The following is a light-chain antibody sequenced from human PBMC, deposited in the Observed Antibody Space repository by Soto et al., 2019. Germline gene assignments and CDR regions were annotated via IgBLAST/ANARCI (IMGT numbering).Light chain of an antibody. V-gene: IGKV3-11*01. CDR1: QSVGSAY. CDR3: QQRSNWSPLT. Sequence: EIVLTQSPGTLSLSPGERATLSCRASQSVGSAYVGWYQQKPGQAPKLLIYDASKRAPGIPARFSGSGSGADFTLTISSLEPEDFAVYYCQQRSNWSPLTFGGGTKVDIK. CDR2: DAS. J-gene: IGKJ4*01.